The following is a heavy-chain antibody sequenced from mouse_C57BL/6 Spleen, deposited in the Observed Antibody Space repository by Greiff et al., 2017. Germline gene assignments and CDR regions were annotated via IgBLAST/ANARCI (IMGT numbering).Heavy chain of an antibody. CDR3: ATITTVVAD. D-gene: IGHD1-1*01. CDR2: IYPGDGDT. V-gene: IGHV1-82*01. Sequence: VQLQESGPELVKPGASVKISCKASGYAFSSSWMNWVKQRPGKGLEWIGRIYPGDGDTNYNGKFKGKATLTADKASSTAYMQLSSLTSEDSAVYCCATITTVVADWGQGTTLTVSS. J-gene: IGHJ2*01. CDR1: GYAFSSSW.